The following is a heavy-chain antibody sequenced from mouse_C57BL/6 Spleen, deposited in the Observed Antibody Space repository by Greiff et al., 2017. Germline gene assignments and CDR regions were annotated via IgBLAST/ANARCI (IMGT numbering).Heavy chain of an antibody. CDR2: IYPGSGST. D-gene: IGHD1-1*01. Sequence: VQLQQPGAELVKPGASVKMSCKASGYTFTSYWITWVKQRPGQGLEWIGDIYPGSGSTNYNEKFKSKATLTVDTSSSTASMQLSSLTSEDSAVYYCARSGTTVVDDWGQGTTLTVSS. CDR1: GYTFTSYW. V-gene: IGHV1-55*01. CDR3: ARSGTTVVDD. J-gene: IGHJ2*01.